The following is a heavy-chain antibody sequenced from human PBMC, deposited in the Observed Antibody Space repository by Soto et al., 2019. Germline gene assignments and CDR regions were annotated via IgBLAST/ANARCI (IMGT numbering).Heavy chain of an antibody. CDR1: GFTFSSYA. CDR3: AKDVGSYSSGWPQDY. Sequence: PGGSLRLSCAASGFTFSSYAMSWVRQAPGKGLEWVSAISGSGGSTYYADSVKGRFTISRDNSENTLYLQMNSLRAEDTAVYYCAKDVGSYSSGWPQDYWGQGTLVTVSS. V-gene: IGHV3-23*01. CDR2: ISGSGGST. J-gene: IGHJ4*02. D-gene: IGHD6-19*01.